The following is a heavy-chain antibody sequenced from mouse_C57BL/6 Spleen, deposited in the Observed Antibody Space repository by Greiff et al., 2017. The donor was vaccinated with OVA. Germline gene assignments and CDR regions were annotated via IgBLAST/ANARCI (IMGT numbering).Heavy chain of an antibody. V-gene: IGHV5-4*03. Sequence: DVKLVESGGGLVKPGGSLKLSCAASGFTFSSYAMSWVRQTPEKRLEWVATISDGGSYTYYPDNVKGRFTFSRDNAKNNLYLQMSHLKSEDTALYYCARGGDDGSSSMAWFAYWGQGTLVTVSA. J-gene: IGHJ3*01. CDR2: ISDGGSYT. D-gene: IGHD1-1*01. CDR1: GFTFSSYA. CDR3: ARGGDDGSSSMAWFAY.